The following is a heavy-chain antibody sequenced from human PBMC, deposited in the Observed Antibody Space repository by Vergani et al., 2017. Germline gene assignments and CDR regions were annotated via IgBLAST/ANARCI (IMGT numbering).Heavy chain of an antibody. CDR2: INHSGST. D-gene: IGHD1-14*01. V-gene: IGHV4-34*01. J-gene: IGHJ4*02. Sequence: QVQLQESGPGLVKPSETLSLTCTVSGGSISGYYWSWIRQPPGKGLEWIGEINHSGSTNYNPSLKSRVTISVDTSKNQFSLKLSSVTAADTAVCYCARGRLTTTLLVPFDYWGQGTLVTVSS. CDR1: GGSISGYY. CDR3: ARGRLTTTLLVPFDY.